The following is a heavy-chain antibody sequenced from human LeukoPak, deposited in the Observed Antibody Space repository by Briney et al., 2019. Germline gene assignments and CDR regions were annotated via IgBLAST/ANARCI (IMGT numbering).Heavy chain of an antibody. J-gene: IGHJ5*02. D-gene: IGHD2-15*01. CDR3: ARGAVVAATNSRYWFDP. Sequence: ASVKVSCKASGYTFTSYGISWVRQAPGQGLEWMGWISAYNGNTNYAQKLQGRVTMTTDTSTSTAYMGLRSLRSDDTAAYYCARGAVVAATNSRYWFDPWGQGTLVTVSS. CDR1: GYTFTSYG. CDR2: ISAYNGNT. V-gene: IGHV1-18*01.